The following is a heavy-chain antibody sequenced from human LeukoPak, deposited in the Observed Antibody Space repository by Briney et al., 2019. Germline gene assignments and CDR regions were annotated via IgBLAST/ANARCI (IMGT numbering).Heavy chain of an antibody. CDR1: GFTFGNYG. J-gene: IGHJ3*02. CDR3: ARIDTYYYDSSGYYSAFDI. V-gene: IGHV3-20*04. Sequence: GGSLRLSCAASGFTFGNYGMSWVRQAPGKGLEWVSGINWNGGSTGYADSVKGRFTISRDNAKNSLYLQMNSLRAEDTALYYCARIDTYYYDSSGYYSAFDIWGQGTIVTVSS. CDR2: INWNGGST. D-gene: IGHD3-22*01.